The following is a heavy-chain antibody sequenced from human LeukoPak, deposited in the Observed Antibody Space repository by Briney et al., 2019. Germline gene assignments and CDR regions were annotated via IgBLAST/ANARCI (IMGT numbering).Heavy chain of an antibody. CDR3: AKDSGQYKFDY. CDR1: GGSISSYY. Sequence: PSETLSLTCTVSGGSISSYYWSWIRQPPGKGLEWIAYVYYTGSANYNPSLKSRVTISVDTSKKQFSLNLTSVTAADTAVYSCAKDSGQYKFDYWGQGTLVTVSS. D-gene: IGHD1-1*01. J-gene: IGHJ4*02. V-gene: IGHV4-59*12. CDR2: VYYTGSA.